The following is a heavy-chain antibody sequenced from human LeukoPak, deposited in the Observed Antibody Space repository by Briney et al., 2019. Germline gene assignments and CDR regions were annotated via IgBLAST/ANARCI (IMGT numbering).Heavy chain of an antibody. J-gene: IGHJ4*02. V-gene: IGHV3-23*01. CDR1: GFTFSSYA. D-gene: IGHD3-10*01. Sequence: GESLKISCAASGFTFSSYAMSWVRQAPGKGLEWVSVISGSGGTTYYADSMKGLFIISRDNSKNTLYLQMTSLRAEDTAVYYCAKSYYYASGGVVSNDFFDYWGQGNLVTVSS. CDR3: AKSYYYASGGVVSNDFFDY. CDR2: ISGSGGTT.